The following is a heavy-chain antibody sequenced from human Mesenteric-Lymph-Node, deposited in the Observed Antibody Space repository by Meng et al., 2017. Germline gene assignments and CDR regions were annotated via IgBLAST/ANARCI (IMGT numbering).Heavy chain of an antibody. CDR2: INHSGST. CDR3: ASRDGYNLTFDY. CDR1: GGSFSGYY. V-gene: IGHV4-34*01. D-gene: IGHD5-24*01. Sequence: GSLRLSCAVYGGSFSGYYWSWIRQPPGKGLEWIGEINHSGSTNYNPSLKSRVTISVDTYKNQFSLKLSSVTAADTAVYYCASRDGYNLTFDYWGQGTLVTVSS. J-gene: IGHJ4*02.